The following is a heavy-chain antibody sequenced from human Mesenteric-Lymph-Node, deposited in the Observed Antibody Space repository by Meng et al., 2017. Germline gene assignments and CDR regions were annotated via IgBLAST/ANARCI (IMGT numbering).Heavy chain of an antibody. CDR2: TYYSSKSYY. CDR3: ARSGSSGWIDY. Sequence: QVNLQQSCPGLGKPAPTLSLPCALSRDSVTSNSVAWNWIRQSPSRGLQWLGRTYYSSKSYYGYAVSVKIRITLNPDTSKNPFSLQLNSVTPEDTAMYYCARSGSSGWIDYWGQGTLVTVSS. J-gene: IGHJ4*02. D-gene: IGHD6-19*01. V-gene: IGHV6-1*01. CDR1: RDSVTSNSVA.